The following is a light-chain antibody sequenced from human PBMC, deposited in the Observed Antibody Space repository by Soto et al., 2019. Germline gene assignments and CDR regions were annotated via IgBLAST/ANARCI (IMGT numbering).Light chain of an antibody. CDR2: GAS. V-gene: IGKV3D-20*02. CDR3: QQRSNWPPIT. CDR1: QSVSSSY. J-gene: IGKJ5*01. Sequence: EIVLTQSPGTLSLSPGERATLYCRAIQSVSSSYLAWYQQKPGQAPRLLIYGASSRATGIPDRFSGSGSGTDFTLTISSLEPEDFAVYYCQQRSNWPPITFGQGTRLEI.